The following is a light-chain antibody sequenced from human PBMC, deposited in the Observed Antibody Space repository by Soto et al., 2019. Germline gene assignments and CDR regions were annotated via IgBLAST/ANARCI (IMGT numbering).Light chain of an antibody. V-gene: IGKV3-20*01. CDR3: QQYAYSPLT. CDR2: DAS. J-gene: IGKJ4*01. Sequence: EIVLTQSPGTLSLSPGERAILSCRASQSVGKNYLGWFQQKLGQAPRLLIDDASNRATGSPDRFSGSGSGTDFTLTISRLEPEDVAMYYCQQYAYSPLTFGGGTKVEIK. CDR1: QSVGKNY.